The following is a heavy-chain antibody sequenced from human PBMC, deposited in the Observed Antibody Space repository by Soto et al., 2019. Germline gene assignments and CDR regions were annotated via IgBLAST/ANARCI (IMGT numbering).Heavy chain of an antibody. V-gene: IGHV1-24*01. CDR3: ETDQGGGTPYYYYYGMDV. CDR2: FDPEDGET. D-gene: IGHD2-15*01. J-gene: IGHJ6*02. Sequence: ASVKVSCKVSGYTLTELSMHWVRQAPGKGLEWMGGFDPEDGETIYAQKFQGRVTMTEDTSTDTAYMELSSLRSEDTAVYYCETDQGGGTPYYYYYGMDVWGQGTTVTVSS. CDR1: GYTLTELS.